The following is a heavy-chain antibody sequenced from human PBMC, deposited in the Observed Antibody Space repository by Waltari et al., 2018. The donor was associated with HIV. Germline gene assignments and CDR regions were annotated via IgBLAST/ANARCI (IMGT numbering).Heavy chain of an antibody. Sequence: EEQLVEARGGSVKPGGALMYTSAVSGYSINNAWMNEVRQAPGKELALFGRIKSIIVGGTTDYAAPVKDRFTIARDYSKNSLYLQMNSLKPEDTAVYYCTTAYDSSVYYYLPWYQQWDQGTLVTVS. CDR3: TTAYDSSVYYYLPWYQQ. CDR2: IKSIIVGGTT. V-gene: IGHV3-15*01. D-gene: IGHD3-22*01. CDR1: GYSINNAW. J-gene: IGHJ1*01.